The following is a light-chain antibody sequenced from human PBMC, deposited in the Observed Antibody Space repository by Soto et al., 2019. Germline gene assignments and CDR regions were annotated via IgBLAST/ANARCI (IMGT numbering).Light chain of an antibody. CDR3: QHYGTSAL. J-gene: IGKJ3*01. V-gene: IGKV3-20*01. CDR1: QSVSSSY. Sequence: EIVLTQSPGTLSLSPGERATLSCRASQSVSSSYLAWYQQKPGQAPRLLIYGASSRATGIPDRFSVSASGPDFTLTISRLEPEDFAVYYCQHYGTSALFGPGTKVEIK. CDR2: GAS.